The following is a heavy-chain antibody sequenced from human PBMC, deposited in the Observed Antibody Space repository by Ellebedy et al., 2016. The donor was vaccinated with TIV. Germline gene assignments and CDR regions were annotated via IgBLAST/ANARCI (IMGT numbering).Heavy chain of an antibody. CDR2: MNPNSGNT. CDR1: GYTFTSYD. CDR3: ARGEDCGDPCGMDV. V-gene: IGHV1-8*01. Sequence: ASVKVSXXASGYTFTSYDINWVRQATGQGLEWMGWMNPNSGNTGYAQKFQGRVTMTRNTSISTAYMELSSLRSEDTAVYYCARGEDCGDPCGMDVWGQGTTVTVSS. D-gene: IGHD4-17*01. J-gene: IGHJ6*02.